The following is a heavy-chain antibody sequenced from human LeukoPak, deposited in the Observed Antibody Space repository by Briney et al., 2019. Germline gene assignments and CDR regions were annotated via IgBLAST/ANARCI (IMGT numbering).Heavy chain of an antibody. CDR1: GGSISSGSYY. V-gene: IGHV4-61*02. D-gene: IGHD6-19*01. CDR2: IYTSGST. Sequence: PSETLSLTCTVSGGSISSGSYYWSWIRQPAGKGLEWIGRIYTSGSTNYNPSLKSRVTISVDTSKNQFSLKLSSVTAADTAVYYCARAPVAAITFDYWGQGNLVTVSS. J-gene: IGHJ4*02. CDR3: ARAPVAAITFDY.